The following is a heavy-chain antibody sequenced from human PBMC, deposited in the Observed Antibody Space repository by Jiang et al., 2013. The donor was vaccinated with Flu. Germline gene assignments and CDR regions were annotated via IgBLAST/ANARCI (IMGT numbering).Heavy chain of an antibody. V-gene: IGHV4-39*01. CDR2: IYYSGST. D-gene: IGHD5-12*01. Sequence: PGLVKPSETLSLTCTVSGGSISSSSYYWGWIRQPPGKGLEWIGSIYYSGSTYYNPSLKSRVTISVDTSKNQFSLKLSSVTVADTAVYYCARMLRYTEIDYWGQGTLVTVSS. CDR1: GGSISSSSYY. CDR3: ARMLRYTEIDY. J-gene: IGHJ4*02.